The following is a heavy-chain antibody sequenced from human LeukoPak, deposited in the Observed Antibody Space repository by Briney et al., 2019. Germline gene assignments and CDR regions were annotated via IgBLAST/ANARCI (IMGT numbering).Heavy chain of an antibody. CDR2: IHHTGTT. CDR3: ARVTYNGYQHFDY. D-gene: IGHD3-10*01. CDR1: GGSIRTNAYY. Sequence: PSETLSLTCTVSGGSIRTNAYYWGWIRQPPGKGLEWITEIHHTGTTYYTPSLKSRVTISVDTSNNHFSLKLNSVTAADTAVYYCARVTYNGYQHFDYWGQGILVTVSS. J-gene: IGHJ4*02. V-gene: IGHV4-39*07.